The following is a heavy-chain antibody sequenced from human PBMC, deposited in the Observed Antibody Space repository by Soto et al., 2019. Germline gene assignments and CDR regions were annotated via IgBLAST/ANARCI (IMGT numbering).Heavy chain of an antibody. J-gene: IGHJ4*02. D-gene: IGHD2-8*01. CDR2: IYYSGST. V-gene: IGHV4-31*03. Sequence: SETLSLTCTVSGGSISSGGYYWSWIRQHPGKGLEWIGYIYYSGSTYYNPSLKSRVTISVDTSKNQFSLKLSSVTAADTAVYYCARDNGGYPGFYYCGQGTLVTVSA. CDR1: GGSISSGGYY. CDR3: ARDNGGYPGFYY.